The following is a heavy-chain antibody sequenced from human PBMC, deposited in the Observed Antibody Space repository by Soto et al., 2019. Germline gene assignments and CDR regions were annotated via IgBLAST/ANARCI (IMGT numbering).Heavy chain of an antibody. CDR1: GFTFSSYS. J-gene: IGHJ3*02. Sequence: DGSLSLSCAASGFTFSSYSMNWVRQAPGKGLEWVSYISSSSSTIYYADSVRVRFTISRDNAKNSLYLQMNSLRDEDTAVYYCSTRGITIFGVVITDAFDIWGQGTMVTVSS. D-gene: IGHD3-3*01. CDR3: STRGITIFGVVITDAFDI. CDR2: ISSSSSTI. V-gene: IGHV3-48*02.